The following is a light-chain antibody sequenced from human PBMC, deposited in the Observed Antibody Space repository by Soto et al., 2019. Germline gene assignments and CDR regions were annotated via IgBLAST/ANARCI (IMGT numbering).Light chain of an antibody. CDR3: QQFSLYWA. V-gene: IGKV1-5*01. Sequence: DIQMTQSPSSLSASVGDRVIITCRASQDINRWLAWYQQKPGKAPKILIYNADTLESGVPSRFSGSGYGTEFILTISSLQPDDFATYYCQQFSLYWAFGQGTKVDIK. CDR1: QDINRW. J-gene: IGKJ1*01. CDR2: NAD.